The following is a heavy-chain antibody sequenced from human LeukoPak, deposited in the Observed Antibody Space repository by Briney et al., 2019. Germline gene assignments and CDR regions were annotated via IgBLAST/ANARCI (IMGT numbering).Heavy chain of an antibody. D-gene: IGHD6-19*01. J-gene: IGHJ3*02. CDR2: IYYSGST. V-gene: IGHV4-30-4*01. Sequence: SQTLSLTCTVSGGSISSGDYYWSWIRQPPGKGLEWIGYIYYSGSTYYNPSLKSRVTISVDTSKNQFSLKLSSVTAADTAVYYCARAPSRKTSGWLDASDIWGQGTMVTVSS. CDR1: GGSISSGDYY. CDR3: ARAPSRKTSGWLDASDI.